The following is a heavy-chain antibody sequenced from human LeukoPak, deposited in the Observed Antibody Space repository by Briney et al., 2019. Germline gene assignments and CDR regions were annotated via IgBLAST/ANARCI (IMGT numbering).Heavy chain of an antibody. CDR1: GFTFSSYE. CDR2: ISSSGSTI. CDR3: AKDSNWILFDD. D-gene: IGHD2-2*03. Sequence: GGSLRLSCAASGFTFSSYEMNWVRQAPGKGLEWVSYISSSGSTIYYADSVKGRFTISRDNAKNSLYLQMKSLRDEDTAVYYCAKDSNWILFDDLGQGTLVTVSS. J-gene: IGHJ4*02. V-gene: IGHV3-48*03.